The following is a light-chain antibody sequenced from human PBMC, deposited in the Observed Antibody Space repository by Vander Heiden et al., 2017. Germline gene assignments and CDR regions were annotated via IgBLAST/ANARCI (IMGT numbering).Light chain of an antibody. CDR2: DAS. V-gene: IGKV3-15*01. J-gene: IGKJ5*01. CDR1: QSVSYK. Sequence: ELVMTQSPATLPVSPGARATLSCRASQSVSYKLAWYQQKPGQGPRLLIYDASARAPGVPARFSGSGSGTEFTLTISSLQSEDFAIYYCQRYNNWPPITFGQGTRLEI. CDR3: QRYNNWPPIT.